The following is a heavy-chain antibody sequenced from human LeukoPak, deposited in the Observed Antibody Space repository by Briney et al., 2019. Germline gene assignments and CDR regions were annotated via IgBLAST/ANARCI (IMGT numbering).Heavy chain of an antibody. CDR2: IYTSGST. CDR1: GGSISSGSYY. D-gene: IGHD2-15*01. Sequence: SETLSLTCTVSGGSISSGSYYWSWIRQPAGKGLEWIGRIYTSGSTNYNPSLKSRVTISVDTSKNQFSLKLSSVTAADTAVYYCARGSVGAAIDYWGQGTLVTVSS. V-gene: IGHV4-61*02. CDR3: ARGSVGAAIDY. J-gene: IGHJ4*02.